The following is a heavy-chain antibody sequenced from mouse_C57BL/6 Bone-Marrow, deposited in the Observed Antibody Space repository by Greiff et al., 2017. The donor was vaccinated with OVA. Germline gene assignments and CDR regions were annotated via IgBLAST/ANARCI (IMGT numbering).Heavy chain of an antibody. V-gene: IGHV1-55*01. J-gene: IGHJ3*01. Sequence: QVHVKQPGAELVKPGASVKMSCKASGYTFTSYWITWVKQRPGQGLEWIGDIYPGSGSTNYNEKFKSKATLTVDTSSSTAYMQLSSLTSEDSAVYYCARLLRAYWGQGTLVTVSA. D-gene: IGHD1-1*01. CDR1: GYTFTSYW. CDR2: IYPGSGST. CDR3: ARLLRAY.